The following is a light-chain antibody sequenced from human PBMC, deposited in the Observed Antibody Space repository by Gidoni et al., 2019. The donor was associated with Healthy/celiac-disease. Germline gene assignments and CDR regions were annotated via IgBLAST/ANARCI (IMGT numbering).Light chain of an antibody. CDR1: QSIGSW. Sequence: DIQMTQSPSTLSSSVGDRVTITCRASQSIGSWLAWYKQKPGKAPKLLIYKASSLESGVPSRFSGSGSGTEFTLTISSLQPDDFATYYCQQPLRTFGQGTKVEIK. CDR2: KAS. J-gene: IGKJ1*01. V-gene: IGKV1-5*03. CDR3: QQPLRT.